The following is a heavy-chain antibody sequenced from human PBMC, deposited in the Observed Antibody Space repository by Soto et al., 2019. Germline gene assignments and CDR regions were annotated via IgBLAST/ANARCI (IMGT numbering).Heavy chain of an antibody. D-gene: IGHD3-3*01. CDR2: INHSGST. V-gene: IGHV4-34*01. J-gene: IGHJ5*02. CDR1: GGSFSGYY. CDR3: ARARYDFWSGHNWFDP. Sequence: PSETLSLTCAVYGGSFSGYYWSWIRQPPGKGLEWIGEINHSGSTNYNPSLKSRVTISVDTSKNQFPLKLSSVTAADTAVYYCARARYDFWSGHNWFDPWGQGTLVTVSS.